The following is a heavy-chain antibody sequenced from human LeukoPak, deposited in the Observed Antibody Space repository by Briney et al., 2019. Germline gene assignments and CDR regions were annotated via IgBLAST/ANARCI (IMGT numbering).Heavy chain of an antibody. CDR1: GGSISSYY. J-gene: IGHJ4*02. Sequence: SETLSLTCTVTGGSISSYYWTWIRQPAGRGLEWIGRIYTSGSTNYNPSLKSRVTMSVDTSKNQFSLQLSSVTAADTAVYYCAGGGYYHYFHYWGQGTLVTVSS. CDR3: AGGGYYHYFHY. D-gene: IGHD3-22*01. V-gene: IGHV4-4*07. CDR2: IYTSGST.